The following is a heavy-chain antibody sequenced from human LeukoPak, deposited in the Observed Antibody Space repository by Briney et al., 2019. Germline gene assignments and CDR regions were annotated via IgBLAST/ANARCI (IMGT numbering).Heavy chain of an antibody. J-gene: IGHJ4*02. CDR2: INSDGSRT. Sequence: VGSLRVSCAAPGFTFSSYWMHWVRQAPGKGLMWVSRINSDGSRTTYADSVRGRFTISRDNTKSTLYLQMNSLRAEDTAVYYCARVRDDYTYFDCWGQGTLVSVSS. CDR1: GFTFSSYW. V-gene: IGHV3-74*01. CDR3: ARVRDDYTYFDC. D-gene: IGHD4-11*01.